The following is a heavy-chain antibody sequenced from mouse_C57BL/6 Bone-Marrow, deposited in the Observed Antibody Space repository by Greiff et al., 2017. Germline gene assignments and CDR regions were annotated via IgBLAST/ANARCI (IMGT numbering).Heavy chain of an antibody. J-gene: IGHJ1*03. CDR3: AREGDYGSSFYWYFDV. CDR2: INPGSGGT. CDR1: GYAFTNYL. Sequence: VQLQQSGAELVRPGTSVKVSCKASGYAFTNYLIEWVKQRPGQGLEWIGVINPGSGGTNYNEKFKGKATLTADKSSSTAYMQLSSLTSEDSAVYFCAREGDYGSSFYWYFDVWGTGTTVTVSS. V-gene: IGHV1-54*01. D-gene: IGHD1-1*01.